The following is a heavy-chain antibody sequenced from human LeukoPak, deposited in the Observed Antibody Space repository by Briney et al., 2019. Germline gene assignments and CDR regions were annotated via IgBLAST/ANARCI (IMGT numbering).Heavy chain of an antibody. CDR3: ARDHPPEDV. CDR2: ISYDGSNI. Sequence: GGSLRLSCAASGFTFSNYAMPWVRQAPGKGLEWVTLISYDGSNIQYADSVKGRFTISRDNSKNTLYLQMNSLRIEDTAVYYCARDHPPEDVWGQGTTVTVSS. J-gene: IGHJ6*02. V-gene: IGHV3-30-3*01. CDR1: GFTFSNYA.